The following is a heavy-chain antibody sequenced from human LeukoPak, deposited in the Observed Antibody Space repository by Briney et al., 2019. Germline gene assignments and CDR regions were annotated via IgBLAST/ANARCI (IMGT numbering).Heavy chain of an antibody. CDR1: GYDFSTYW. D-gene: IGHD5-24*01. CDR2: THPGGSET. V-gene: IGHV5-51*01. Sequence: GQSLKISCKGLGYDFSTYWNAWVRQRPGKGLEWMGITHPGGSETRYDPSFQGQVTISADRSTSTAYLQWSSLRASDTAMYYCARASRDGYNQNFDHWGQGTLVTVSS. CDR3: ARASRDGYNQNFDH. J-gene: IGHJ4*02.